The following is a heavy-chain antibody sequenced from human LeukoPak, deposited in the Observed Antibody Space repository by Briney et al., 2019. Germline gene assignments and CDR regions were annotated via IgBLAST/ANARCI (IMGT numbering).Heavy chain of an antibody. D-gene: IGHD1-26*01. CDR2: ISSSSSYT. Sequence: GGSLRLSCAASGFTFSSYNMNWVRQAPGKGLEWVSSISSSSSYTNYADSVKGRFTISRDNAKNSLYLQMNSLRAEDTAVYYCARVVSGSYTPFDYWGQGTLVTVSS. CDR3: ARVVSGSYTPFDY. CDR1: GFTFSSYN. V-gene: IGHV3-21*04. J-gene: IGHJ4*02.